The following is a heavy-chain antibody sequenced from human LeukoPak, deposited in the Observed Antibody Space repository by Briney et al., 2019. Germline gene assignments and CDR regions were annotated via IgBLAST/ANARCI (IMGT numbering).Heavy chain of an antibody. CDR1: GFTFSSYA. V-gene: IGHV3-30*04. J-gene: IGHJ6*03. CDR2: ISYDGSNK. Sequence: GGSLRLSCAASGFTFSSYAMHWVRQAPGKGLEWVAVISYDGSNKYYADSVKGRFTISRDNSKNTLYLQMNSLRAEDTAVYYCARVKELSGGVWSYYYYYYMDVWGKGTTVTVSS. D-gene: IGHD6-19*01. CDR3: ARVKELSGGVWSYYYYYYMDV.